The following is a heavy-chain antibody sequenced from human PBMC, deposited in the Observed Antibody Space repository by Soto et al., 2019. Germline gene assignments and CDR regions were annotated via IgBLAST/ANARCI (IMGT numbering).Heavy chain of an antibody. CDR1: GFTFSDYD. J-gene: IGHJ4*02. D-gene: IGHD5-18*01. CDR2: SARGNDYT. CDR3: ARVPRGYSYGYFDY. Sequence: PGGSLRLSCAASGFTFSDYDMNWIRQAPGKGLEWLGYSARGNDYTNYADSVRGRFTISRDNANHSLYLHMDTLRAEDTAVYYCARVPRGYSYGYFDYWGQGTLVTVSS. V-gene: IGHV3-11*05.